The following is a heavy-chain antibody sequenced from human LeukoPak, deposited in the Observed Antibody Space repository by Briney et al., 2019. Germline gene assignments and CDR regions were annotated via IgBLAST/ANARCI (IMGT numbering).Heavy chain of an antibody. CDR3: ARQIGAPGFDY. CDR1: GGSISRSNYY. D-gene: IGHD3-10*01. J-gene: IGHJ4*02. V-gene: IGHV4-39*01. CDR2: IYQSGNT. Sequence: SETLSLTCTVSGGSISRSNYYWVWIRQPPGKGLEWIGSIYQSGNTYYNPSLKSRVTIFLDTAKNQFSLRPNSVTAADTAVYYCARQIGAPGFDYWGQGTLVTVSS.